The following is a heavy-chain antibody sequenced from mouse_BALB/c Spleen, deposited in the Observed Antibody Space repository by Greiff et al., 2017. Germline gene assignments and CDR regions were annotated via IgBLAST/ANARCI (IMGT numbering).Heavy chain of an antibody. CDR2: INPSNGRT. D-gene: IGHD2-1*01. J-gene: IGHJ4*01. V-gene: IGHV1S81*02. CDR3: ARREDGNYLYYAMDY. Sequence: QVQLQQSGAELVKPGASVKLSCKASGYTFTSYWMHWVKQRPGQGLEWIGEINPSNGRTNYNEKFKSKATLTVDKSSSTAYMQLSSLTSEDSAVYYCARREDGNYLYYAMDYWGQGTSVTVSS. CDR1: GYTFTSYW.